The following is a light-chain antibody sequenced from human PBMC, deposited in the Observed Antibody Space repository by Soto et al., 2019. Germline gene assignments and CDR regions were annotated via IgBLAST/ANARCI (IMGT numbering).Light chain of an antibody. J-gene: IGKJ1*01. CDR2: DAT. V-gene: IGKV1-5*01. CDR1: QPIRDW. Sequence: DVQLIQSPSTLSASIGDRVTITCRVSQPIRDWVAWYQQKPGKAPKLLIYDATSSDSGVPSRFSGSGSETEFTLTISSLLPCDCATYYCQQYDSYSNTFGQGTRVEL. CDR3: QQYDSYSNT.